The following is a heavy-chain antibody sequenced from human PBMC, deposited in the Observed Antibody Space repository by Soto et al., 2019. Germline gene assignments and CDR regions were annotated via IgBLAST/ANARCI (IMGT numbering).Heavy chain of an antibody. CDR3: AKLDRSGGSCYEDV. D-gene: IGHD2-15*01. CDR2: ISGSGGST. J-gene: IGHJ6*04. V-gene: IGHV3-23*01. Sequence: GGSLRLSCAASGFTFSSYAMSWVRQAPGKGLEWVSAISGSGGSTYYADSVKGRFTISRDNSKNTLYLQMNSLRAEETAVYYCAKLDRSGGSCYEDVWGKGTTVTVSS. CDR1: GFTFSSYA.